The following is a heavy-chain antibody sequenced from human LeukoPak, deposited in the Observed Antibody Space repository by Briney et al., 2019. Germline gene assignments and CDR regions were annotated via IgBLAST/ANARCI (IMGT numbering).Heavy chain of an antibody. V-gene: IGHV4-59*08. J-gene: IGHJ3*01. D-gene: IGHD2-15*01. Sequence: PSETLSLTCTVSDGSISNYYWSWIRQPPGKGLEWIGYMYDRGSANYNPSLKSRVTISADTSKNQFSLKLSSVTAADTAVYYCARLRYCSGGGCYWGAFDVWDQGTMVTVSS. CDR2: MYDRGSA. CDR3: ARLRYCSGGGCYWGAFDV. CDR1: DGSISNYY.